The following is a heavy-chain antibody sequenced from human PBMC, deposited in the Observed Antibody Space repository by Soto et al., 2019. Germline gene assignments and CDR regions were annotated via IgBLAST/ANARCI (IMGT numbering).Heavy chain of an antibody. Sequence: GRSLRLSSAASGFTFGSHWMSWVSQAPGKGLEWVANIKQDGSEKSYVDSVKGRFTISRDNAKNSLYLQMNSLRAEDTAVYYCARDNGFGELLYYYYYMDVWGKGTTVTVSS. CDR2: IKQDGSEK. CDR3: ARDNGFGELLYYYYYMDV. CDR1: GFTFGSHW. J-gene: IGHJ6*03. V-gene: IGHV3-7*01. D-gene: IGHD3-10*01.